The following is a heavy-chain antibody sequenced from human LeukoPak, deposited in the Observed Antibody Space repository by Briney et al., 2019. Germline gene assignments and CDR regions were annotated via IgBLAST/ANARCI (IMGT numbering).Heavy chain of an antibody. CDR1: DGSISSFC. CDR3: ARDDNQLLYAFDI. CDR2: IYHSGST. Sequence: SETLSLTCSVSDGSISSFCWSWIRQPPGKGLEWIGYIYHSGSTYYNPSLKSRVTISVDRSKNQFSLKLSSVTAADTAVYYCARDDNQLLYAFDIWGQGTMVTVSS. D-gene: IGHD2-2*01. V-gene: IGHV4-30-2*01. J-gene: IGHJ3*02.